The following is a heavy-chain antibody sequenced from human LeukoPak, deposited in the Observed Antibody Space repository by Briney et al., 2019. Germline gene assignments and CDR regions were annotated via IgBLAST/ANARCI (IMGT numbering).Heavy chain of an antibody. CDR2: IYYSGST. V-gene: IGHV4-59*01. D-gene: IGHD3-3*01. CDR3: ARGRDLSGVVITYWFDP. J-gene: IGHJ5*02. Sequence: SETLSLTCTVSGGSISSYYWSWIRQPPGKGLEWIGYIYYSGSTNYNPSLKSRVTISVDTSKNQSSLKLSSVTAADTAVYYCARGRDLSGVVITYWFDPWGQGTLVTVSS. CDR1: GGSISSYY.